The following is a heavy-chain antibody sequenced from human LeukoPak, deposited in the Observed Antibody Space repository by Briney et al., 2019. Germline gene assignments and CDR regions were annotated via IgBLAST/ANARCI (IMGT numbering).Heavy chain of an antibody. CDR2: IKQNGSET. CDR3: ARWANSIDY. D-gene: IGHD5-18*01. Sequence: GESLRLSCAASGFTFSGYWMSWVRQAPGKGLEWVANIKQNGSETFYADSVRGRFTISRDNAKNSQYLQMNSLRVEDTAVYYCARWANSIDYWGQGALVTVSS. J-gene: IGHJ4*02. CDR1: GFTFSGYW. V-gene: IGHV3-7*01.